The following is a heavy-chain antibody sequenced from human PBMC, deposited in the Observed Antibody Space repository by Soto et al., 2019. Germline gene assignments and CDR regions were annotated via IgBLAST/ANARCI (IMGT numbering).Heavy chain of an antibody. CDR2: IYYTGGT. V-gene: IGHV4-30-4*08. J-gene: IGHJ1*01. CDR1: GGSIGSTDSY. D-gene: IGHD6-25*01. Sequence: QVQLQESGPGLVEPSQTLSLTCTVSGGSIGSTDSYWSWIRRPPGKGLECIGYIYYTGGTFYNPSLKSRITISLETSSNQFSLTLTSVTATDTGIYYCARGGSGWAEYFQHWGQGTLVAVSS. CDR3: ARGGSGWAEYFQH.